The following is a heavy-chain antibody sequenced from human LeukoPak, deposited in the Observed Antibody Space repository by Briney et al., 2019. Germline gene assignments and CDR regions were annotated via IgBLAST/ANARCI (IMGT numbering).Heavy chain of an antibody. CDR1: GGSISGWY. Sequence: SETLSLTCSVPGGSISGWYWSWIRQPPGKRLEGIGHIYSSGSTNYNPSLKSRVTISIDTSKNQFSLQLSSVTAADTAVYYCARETRLMGYSSGLGFNYWGQGTLVTVSS. CDR2: IYSSGST. V-gene: IGHV4-59*01. CDR3: ARETRLMGYSSGLGFNY. J-gene: IGHJ4*02. D-gene: IGHD6-19*01.